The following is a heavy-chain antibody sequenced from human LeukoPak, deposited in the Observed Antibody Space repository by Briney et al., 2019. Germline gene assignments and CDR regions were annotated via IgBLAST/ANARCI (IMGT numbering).Heavy chain of an antibody. J-gene: IGHJ4*02. CDR1: GGSVTSGTSY. CDR3: ASMQWLVESGHYYFDY. V-gene: IGHV4-61*01. CDR2: IYYSGST. Sequence: PSETLSLTCIVSGGSVTSGTSYWNWIRQPPGKGLEWIGCIYYSGSTNYNPSLKSRVTISVDTSNNQFSLKLNSVTAADTAVYYCASMQWLVESGHYYFDYWGQGSLITVSS. D-gene: IGHD6-19*01.